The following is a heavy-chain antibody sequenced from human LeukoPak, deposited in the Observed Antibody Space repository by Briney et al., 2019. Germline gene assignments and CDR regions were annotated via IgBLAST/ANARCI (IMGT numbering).Heavy chain of an antibody. D-gene: IGHD3-22*01. V-gene: IGHV4-34*01. CDR2: INHSGST. CDR3: ARDYVNSSGYFFDY. J-gene: IGHJ4*02. Sequence: SETLSLTCAVYGGSFSGYYWSWIRQPPGKGLEWIGEINHSGSTNYNPSLKSRVTISVDTSKNQFSLKLSSVTAADTAVYYCARDYVNSSGYFFDYWGQGTLVTVSS. CDR1: GGSFSGYY.